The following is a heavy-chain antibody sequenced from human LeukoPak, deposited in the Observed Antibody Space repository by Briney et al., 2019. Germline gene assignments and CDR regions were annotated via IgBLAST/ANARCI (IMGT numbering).Heavy chain of an antibody. CDR3: AKGDSGSYLGDY. CDR2: ISGSGGST. D-gene: IGHD1-26*01. CDR1: GFTFSSYA. V-gene: IGHV3-23*01. Sequence: GGSLRLSCAAAGFTFSSYAMSWVRQAPGKGLEWVSAISGSGGSTYYADSVKGRFTISRDNSKNTLYLQMNSLRAEDTAVYYCAKGDSGSYLGDYWGQGTLVTVSS. J-gene: IGHJ4*02.